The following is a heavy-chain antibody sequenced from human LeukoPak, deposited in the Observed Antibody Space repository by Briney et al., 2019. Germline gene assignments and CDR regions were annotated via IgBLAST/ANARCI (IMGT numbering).Heavy chain of an antibody. J-gene: IGHJ4*02. CDR1: GGSIRSGSHY. CDR2: IYYSGST. Sequence: SETLSLTCTVSGGSIRSGSHYWAWIRQPPGKGLEWIGSIYYSGSTYYNPSLENRVTISIDTSKNHFSLKLSSLSAADTSVYYCAKRDDSGGNLVNLWGQGTLVTVS. V-gene: IGHV4-39*02. D-gene: IGHD1-26*01. CDR3: AKRDDSGGNLVNL.